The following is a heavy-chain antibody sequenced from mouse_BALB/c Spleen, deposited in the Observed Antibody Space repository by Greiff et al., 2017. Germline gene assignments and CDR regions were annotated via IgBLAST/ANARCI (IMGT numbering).Heavy chain of an antibody. Sequence: GGGLVQPKGSLKLSCAASGFTFNTYAMNWVRQAPGKGLEWVARIRSKSNNYATYYADSVKDRFTISRDDSQSMLYLQMNNLKTEDTAMYYCVRHGGPYDYDRSYAMDYWGQGTSVTVSS. CDR1: GFTFNTYA. V-gene: IGHV10-1*02. J-gene: IGHJ4*01. D-gene: IGHD2-4*01. CDR3: VRHGGPYDYDRSYAMDY. CDR2: IRSKSNNYAT.